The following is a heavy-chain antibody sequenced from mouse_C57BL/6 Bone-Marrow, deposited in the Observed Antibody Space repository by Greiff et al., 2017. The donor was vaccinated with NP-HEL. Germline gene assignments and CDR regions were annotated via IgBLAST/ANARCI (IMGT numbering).Heavy chain of an antibody. CDR1: GYTFTSYW. Sequence: VQLKQSGTVLARPGASVKMSCKTSGYTFTSYWMHWVKQRPGQGLEWIGAIYPGNSDTSYNQKFKGKAKLTAVTSASTAYMELSSLTNEDSAVYYCTRAAQARGNYFDYWGQGTTLTVSS. D-gene: IGHD3-2*02. V-gene: IGHV1-5*01. CDR2: IYPGNSDT. CDR3: TRAAQARGNYFDY. J-gene: IGHJ2*01.